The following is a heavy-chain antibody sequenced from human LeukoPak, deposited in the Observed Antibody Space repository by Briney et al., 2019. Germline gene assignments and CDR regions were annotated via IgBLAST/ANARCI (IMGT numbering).Heavy chain of an antibody. CDR1: GGSISSYY. D-gene: IGHD6-13*01. V-gene: IGHV4-59*01. CDR3: ARGCSAGTPHNWFDP. J-gene: IGHJ5*02. Sequence: PSETLSLTCTVSGGSISSYYWSWIRQPPGKGLEWIGYIYYSGSTNYNPSPKSRVTISVDTSKNQFSLKLSSVTAADTAVYYCARGCSAGTPHNWFDPWGQGTLVTVSS. CDR2: IYYSGST.